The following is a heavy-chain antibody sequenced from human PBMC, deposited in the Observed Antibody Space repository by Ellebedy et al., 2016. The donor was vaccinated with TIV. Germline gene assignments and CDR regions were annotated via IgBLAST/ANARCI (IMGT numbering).Heavy chain of an antibody. V-gene: IGHV4-31*03. CDR1: GASISSGGNF. J-gene: IGHJ4*02. CDR2: IYDSGST. Sequence: MPSETLSLTCTVSGASISSGGNFWSWIRQHPGKGLEWIGYIYDSGSTYNNPSLKSRVTISRDTSKSQFSLKLSTVTAADTAVYYCAREGTYHYGSGSFRLLDYWGQGTPVTVSS. D-gene: IGHD3-10*01. CDR3: AREGTYHYGSGSFRLLDY.